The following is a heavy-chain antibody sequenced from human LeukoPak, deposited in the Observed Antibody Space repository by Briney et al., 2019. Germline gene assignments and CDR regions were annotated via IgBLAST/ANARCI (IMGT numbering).Heavy chain of an antibody. J-gene: IGHJ5*02. CDR3: ARAGGYSYSFDP. Sequence: PSETLSLTCTVSGGSISSYYWSWIRQPPGKGPEWIGLIYDSESTYYNPSLQSRVTISVDTSKNQLSLKLTSVTAADTAVYYCARAGGYSYSFDPWGRGTLVTVSP. CDR2: IYDSEST. D-gene: IGHD5-18*01. CDR1: GGSISSYY. V-gene: IGHV4-59*01.